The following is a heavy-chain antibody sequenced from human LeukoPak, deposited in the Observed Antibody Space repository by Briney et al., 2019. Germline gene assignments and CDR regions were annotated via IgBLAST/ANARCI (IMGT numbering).Heavy chain of an antibody. CDR1: GGSFSGYY. CDR3: ARGGEQLVPFDY. CDR2: INHSGST. D-gene: IGHD6-6*01. Sequence: KPSETLSLTCAVYGGSFSGYYWSWIRQPPGKGLEWIGEINHSGSTNYNPSLKSRVTISVDTSKNQFSLKLSSVTAADTAVYYCARGGEQLVPFDYWGQGTLVTVSS. V-gene: IGHV4-34*01. J-gene: IGHJ4*02.